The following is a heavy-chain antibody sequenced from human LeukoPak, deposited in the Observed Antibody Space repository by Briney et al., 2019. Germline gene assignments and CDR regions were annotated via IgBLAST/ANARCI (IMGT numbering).Heavy chain of an antibody. CDR3: ARDLEGGFDY. J-gene: IGHJ4*03. D-gene: IGHD3-16*01. V-gene: IGHV3-21*01. CDR2: ISSSSSYI. Sequence: GGSLRLSCAASGFTFSTYTMNWVRQAPGEGLEWVSSISSSSSYIYYTDSLKGRFTISRDNAKNSLYLQMNSLRAEDTAVYYCARDLEGGFDYWGHGTMATVSS. CDR1: GFTFSTYT.